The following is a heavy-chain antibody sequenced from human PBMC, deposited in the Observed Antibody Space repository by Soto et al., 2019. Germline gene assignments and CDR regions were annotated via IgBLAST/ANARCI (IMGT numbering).Heavy chain of an antibody. CDR1: GFTFSSYA. J-gene: IGHJ4*02. CDR3: AKVLRYFDWLSAEPYYFDY. V-gene: IGHV3-23*01. CDR2: ISGSGGNT. D-gene: IGHD3-9*01. Sequence: EVQLLESGGGLVQPGGSLRLSCAASGFTFSSYAMSWVRQAPGKGLEWVSAISGSGGNTYYADSVKGRFTISRDNSKNTLYLQMNSLRAEDTAVYYCAKVLRYFDWLSAEPYYFDYWGQGTLVTVSS.